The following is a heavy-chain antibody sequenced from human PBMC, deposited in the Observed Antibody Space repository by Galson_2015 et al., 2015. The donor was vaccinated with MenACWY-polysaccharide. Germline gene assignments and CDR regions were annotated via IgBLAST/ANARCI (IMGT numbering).Heavy chain of an antibody. CDR1: GFTFSNHG. V-gene: IGHV3-33*08. CDR3: ARDRTSRYIDV. CDR2: IYYDGSNK. D-gene: IGHD1-7*01. J-gene: IGHJ6*03. Sequence: SLRLSCAASGFTFSNHGMHWVRQAPGKGLEWVAVIYYDGSNKYYADSVKGRFTISRDNSKNTLDLQMNSLRGEDTGVYYCARDRTSRYIDVWGKGTTVIVSS.